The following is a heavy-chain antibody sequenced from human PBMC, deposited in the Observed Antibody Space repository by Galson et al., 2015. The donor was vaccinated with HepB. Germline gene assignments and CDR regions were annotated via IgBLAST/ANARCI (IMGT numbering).Heavy chain of an antibody. CDR1: GDSVSSNSAA. CDR2: TYYRSKWYN. D-gene: IGHD6-13*01. CDR3: ARDTGIAAAGTHYAFDI. Sequence: CAISGDSVSSNSAAWNWIRQSPSRGLEWLGRTYYRSKWYNDYAVSVKSRITINPDTSKNQFSLQLNSVTPEDTAVYYCARDTGIAAAGTHYAFDIWGQGTMVTVSS. J-gene: IGHJ3*02. V-gene: IGHV6-1*01.